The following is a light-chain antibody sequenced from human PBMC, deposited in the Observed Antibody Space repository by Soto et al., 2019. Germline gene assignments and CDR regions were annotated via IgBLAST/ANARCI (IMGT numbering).Light chain of an antibody. Sequence: EIVMTQSPATLSVSPGERATLSCRASQSVSNILAWYQQKPGQAPRLLIYGASTRATGIPARFSGSGFGTEFTLTISSLQSEDLAVYYCQHYNNWPPMYTFGQGTKLEIK. CDR1: QSVSNI. CDR3: QHYNNWPPMYT. J-gene: IGKJ2*01. V-gene: IGKV3-15*01. CDR2: GAS.